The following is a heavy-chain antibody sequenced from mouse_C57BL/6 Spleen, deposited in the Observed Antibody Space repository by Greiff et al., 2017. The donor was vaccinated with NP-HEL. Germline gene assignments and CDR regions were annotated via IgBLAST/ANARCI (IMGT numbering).Heavy chain of an antibody. J-gene: IGHJ4*01. V-gene: IGHV5-4*01. Sequence: DVQLVESGGGLVKPGGSLKLSCAASGFTFSSYAMSWVRQTPEKRLEWVATISDGGSYTYYPDNVKGRFTISRDNAKNNLYLQMSHLKSEDTAMYYCARDGAVVALYYAMDYWGQGTSVTVSS. CDR3: ARDGAVVALYYAMDY. CDR2: ISDGGSYT. D-gene: IGHD1-1*01. CDR1: GFTFSSYA.